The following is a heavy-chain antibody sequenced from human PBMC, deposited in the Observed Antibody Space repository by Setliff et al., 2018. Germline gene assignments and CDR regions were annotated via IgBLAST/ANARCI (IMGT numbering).Heavy chain of an antibody. CDR1: GGSISSGGYS. Sequence: SETLSLTCAVSGGSISSGGYSWSWIRQPPGKGLEWIGYIYHSGSTYYNPSLKSRVTISVDRSKNQFSLKLSSVTAADTAVYYCARYCGGDCYSDVHYYYGMDVWGQGTTVTVS. J-gene: IGHJ6*02. CDR3: ARYCGGDCYSDVHYYYGMDV. CDR2: IYHSGST. V-gene: IGHV4-30-2*01. D-gene: IGHD2-21*02.